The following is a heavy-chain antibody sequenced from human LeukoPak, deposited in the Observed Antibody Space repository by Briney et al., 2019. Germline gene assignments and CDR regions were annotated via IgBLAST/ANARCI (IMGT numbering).Heavy chain of an antibody. CDR1: GFTFSNAW. CDR3: ARQRDYYDSSGYYPAQPYYFDY. CDR2: ISGSGGST. V-gene: IGHV3-23*01. D-gene: IGHD3-22*01. J-gene: IGHJ4*02. Sequence: GGSLRLSCAASGFTFSNAWMSWVRQAPGKGLEWVSAISGSGGSTYYADSVKGRFTISRDNSKNTLYLQMNSLRAEDTAVYYCARQRDYYDSSGYYPAQPYYFDYWGQGTLVTASS.